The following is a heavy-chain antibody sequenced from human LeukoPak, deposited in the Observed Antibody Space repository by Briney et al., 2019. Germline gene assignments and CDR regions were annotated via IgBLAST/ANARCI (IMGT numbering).Heavy chain of an antibody. J-gene: IGHJ3*02. CDR2: THYSGST. Sequence: PSETLSLTCTVSGGSISSYYWSWIRQPPEKGLEWIGYTHYSGSTEYNPSLKSRLTMSLDTSKNQFSLRLSSVTAADTAVYYCARDTVGATFPGAFDIWGQGTMVTVSS. D-gene: IGHD1-26*01. V-gene: IGHV4-59*01. CDR3: ARDTVGATFPGAFDI. CDR1: GGSISSYY.